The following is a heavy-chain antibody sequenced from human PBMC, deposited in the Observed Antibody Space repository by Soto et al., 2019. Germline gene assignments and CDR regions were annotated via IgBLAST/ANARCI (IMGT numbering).Heavy chain of an antibody. D-gene: IGHD4-17*01. J-gene: IGHJ5*02. CDR1: GYTFTSYG. Sequence: GASVKVSCKASGYTFTSYGISWVRQAPGQGLEWMGWISAYNGNTNYAQKLQGRVTMTTDTSTSTAYMELRSLRSDDTAVYYCARDYVAYGDPNWFDPWGQGTLVTVSS. V-gene: IGHV1-18*01. CDR3: ARDYVAYGDPNWFDP. CDR2: ISAYNGNT.